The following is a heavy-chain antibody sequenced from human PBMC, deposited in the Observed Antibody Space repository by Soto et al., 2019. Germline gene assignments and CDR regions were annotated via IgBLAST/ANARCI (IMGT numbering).Heavy chain of an antibody. CDR1: GYTFTNYT. J-gene: IGHJ4*02. CDR3: ARNSYDSIGLVP. Sequence: QVQLVQSGAEVKKPGASVKVSCKASGYTFTNYTIHWVRQAPGQRLEWMGWINAGNGDTKYSQKFQGRVAITRDTSASTAYMDLSSLRSEDTAVYYCARNSYDSIGLVPWGQGTLVTVSS. CDR2: INAGNGDT. D-gene: IGHD3-22*01. V-gene: IGHV1-3*01.